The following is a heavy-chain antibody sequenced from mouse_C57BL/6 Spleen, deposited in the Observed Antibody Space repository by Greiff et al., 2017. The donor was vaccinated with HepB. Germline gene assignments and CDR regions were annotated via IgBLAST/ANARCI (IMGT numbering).Heavy chain of an antibody. CDR2: ISYDGSN. Sequence: VQLKQSGPGLVKPSQSLSLTCSVTGYSITSGYYWNWIRQFPGNKLEWMGYISYDGSNNYNPSLKNRISITRDPSKNQFFLKLNSVTTEDTATYYCARGADYYGSSYDDYFDYWGQGTTLTVSS. V-gene: IGHV3-6*01. D-gene: IGHD1-1*01. J-gene: IGHJ2*01. CDR1: GYSITSGYY. CDR3: ARGADYYGSSYDDYFDY.